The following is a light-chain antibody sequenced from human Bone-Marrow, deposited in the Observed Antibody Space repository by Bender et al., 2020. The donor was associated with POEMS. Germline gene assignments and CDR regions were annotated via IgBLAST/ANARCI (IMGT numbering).Light chain of an antibody. CDR3: AAWDDSLSDLV. CDR1: RSDVGLSKY. V-gene: IGLV2-11*01. J-gene: IGLJ2*01. CDR2: DVT. Sequence: QSALTQPRSVSGSPGQSVTISCTGTRSDVGLSKYVSWYQQHPGKAPTLLIYDVTKRPSGVPDRFSGSKSGTSASLAISGLRSEDEAHYYCAAWDDSLSDLVFGGGTKLTVL.